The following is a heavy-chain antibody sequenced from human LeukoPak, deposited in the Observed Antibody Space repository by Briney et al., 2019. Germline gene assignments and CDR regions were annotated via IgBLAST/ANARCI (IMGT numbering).Heavy chain of an antibody. CDR3: ARDTAVAGPNVFDY. D-gene: IGHD6-19*01. J-gene: IGHJ4*02. CDR2: ISSSGSTI. Sequence: PGGSLRLSCAASGFTFSSYEMNWVRQAPGKGLEWVSYISSSGSTIYYADSVKGRFTISRDNAKNSLYLQMNSLRAEDTAVYYCARDTAVAGPNVFDYWGQGTLVTVSS. V-gene: IGHV3-48*03. CDR1: GFTFSSYE.